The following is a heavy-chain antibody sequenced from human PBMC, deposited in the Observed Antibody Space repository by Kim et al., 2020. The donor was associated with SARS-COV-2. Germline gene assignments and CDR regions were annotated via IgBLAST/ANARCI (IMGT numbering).Heavy chain of an antibody. CDR2: IYYSGST. CDR3: ARDPSYSSSWYSEYYFDY. CDR1: GGSISSSSYY. Sequence: SETLSLTCTVSGGSISSSSYYWGWIRQPPGKGLEWIGSIYYSGSTYYNPSLKSRVTISVDTSKNQFSLKLSSVTAADTAVYYCARDPSYSSSWYSEYYFDYWGQGTLVTVSS. D-gene: IGHD6-13*01. V-gene: IGHV4-39*07. J-gene: IGHJ4*02.